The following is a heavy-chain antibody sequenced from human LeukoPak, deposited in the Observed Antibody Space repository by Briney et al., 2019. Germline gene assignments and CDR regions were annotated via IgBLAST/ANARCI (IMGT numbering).Heavy chain of an antibody. CDR3: ARGPGWLHDYVWGSPPGAFDI. J-gene: IGHJ3*02. D-gene: IGHD3-16*01. Sequence: GGSLRLSCAASGFTFSSYAMHWVRQAPGKGLEYVSAISSNGGSTYYANSVKGRFTISRDNSKNTLYLQMGSLRAEDMAVYYCARGPGWLHDYVWGSPPGAFDIWGQGTMVTVSS. CDR2: ISSNGGST. V-gene: IGHV3-64*01. CDR1: GFTFSSYA.